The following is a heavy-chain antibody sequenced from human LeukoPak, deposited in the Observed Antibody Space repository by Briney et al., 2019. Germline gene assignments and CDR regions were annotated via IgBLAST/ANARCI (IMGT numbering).Heavy chain of an antibody. CDR2: TSPSGGTI. CDR1: GFTFSDYY. CDR3: AREKKTEWTTGAFDM. D-gene: IGHD3-3*01. V-gene: IGHV3-11*01. Sequence: GGSLRLSCAAPGFTFSDYYMSWIRQAPETGLEWLSYTSPSGGTIYYTDSVKGRFTMSRDNAQNALYLEMNSLRAEDTAVYYCAREKKTEWTTGAFDMWGQGTMVIVSS. J-gene: IGHJ3*02.